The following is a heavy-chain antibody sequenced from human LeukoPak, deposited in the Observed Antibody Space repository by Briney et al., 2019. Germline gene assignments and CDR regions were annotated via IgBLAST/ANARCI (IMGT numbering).Heavy chain of an antibody. Sequence: YPSETLSLTCAVYGGSFSGYYWSWIRQPPGKGLEWIGEINHSGSTNYNPSLKSRVTISVDTSKNQFSLKLSSVTAADTAVYYCARVVGATYYFDCWGQGTLVTVSS. J-gene: IGHJ4*02. CDR2: INHSGST. CDR3: ARVVGATYYFDC. V-gene: IGHV4-34*01. CDR1: GGSFSGYY. D-gene: IGHD1-26*01.